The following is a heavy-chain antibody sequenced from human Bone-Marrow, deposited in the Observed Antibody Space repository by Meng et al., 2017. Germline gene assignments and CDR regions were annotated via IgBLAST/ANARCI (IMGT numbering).Heavy chain of an antibody. J-gene: IGHJ6*02. CDR3: ARETDGDYDYYYYGMDV. V-gene: IGHV1-46*01. Sequence: ASVKVSCKVSGYTFTSHYMHWVRQAPGQGLEWMGIINPSGGSTSYAQKFQGRVTMTRDTSTSTVYMELSSLRSEDTAVYYCARETDGDYDYYYYGMDVWGQGTTVTVSS. D-gene: IGHD4-17*01. CDR1: GYTFTSHY. CDR2: INPSGGST.